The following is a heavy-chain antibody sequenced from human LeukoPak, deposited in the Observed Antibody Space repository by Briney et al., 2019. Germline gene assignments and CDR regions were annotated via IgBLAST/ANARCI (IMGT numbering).Heavy chain of an antibody. CDR3: ARGGSGSYYGGWLDP. CDR1: GDSTNYDY. V-gene: IGHV4-4*07. J-gene: IGHJ5*02. D-gene: IGHD1-26*01. CDR2: IYPSGSI. Sequence: SETLSLTCVVSGDSTNYDYWSWVRQPAGKGLEWIGRIYPSGSINYNPSLKSRVTMSVDTSKNQVSLKLNSVTAADTAVYYCARGGSGSYYGGWLDPWGQGTLVTVSS.